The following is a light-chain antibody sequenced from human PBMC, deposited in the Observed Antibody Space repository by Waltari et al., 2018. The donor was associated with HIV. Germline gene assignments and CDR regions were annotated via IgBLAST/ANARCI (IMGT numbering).Light chain of an antibody. Sequence: QTVVTQEPSLTVSPGGTVTLTCASNTGAVTSGHYPNWFQQKPGQAPRALIYSTNNKHAWTPARFSGSLLGGKAALTLSGVQPEDEAEYYCLLYYDGVRVFGGGTKLTVL. CDR3: LLYYDGVRV. CDR1: TGAVTSGHY. V-gene: IGLV7-43*01. J-gene: IGLJ3*02. CDR2: STN.